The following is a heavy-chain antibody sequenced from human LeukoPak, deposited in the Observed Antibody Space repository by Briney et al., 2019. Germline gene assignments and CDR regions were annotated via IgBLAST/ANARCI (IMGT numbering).Heavy chain of an antibody. V-gene: IGHV3-23*01. CDR3: ANAAGRGYNHEDYFDY. J-gene: IGHJ4*02. CDR1: EFTFSNYA. CDR2: VSGSGGST. Sequence: GGSLRLSCAASEFTFSNYAMSWVRQAPGKGLEWVSAVSGSGGSTYYADSVKGRFTISRDNSKNTLYVQMDSLRAEDTAVYYCANAAGRGYNHEDYFDYWGQGTLVTVSS. D-gene: IGHD5-18*01.